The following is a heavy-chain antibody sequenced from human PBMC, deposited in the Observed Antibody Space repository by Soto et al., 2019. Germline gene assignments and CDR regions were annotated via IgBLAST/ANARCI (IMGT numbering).Heavy chain of an antibody. CDR3: ARHTYYDFWSGYFDY. Sequence: QVQLVQSGAEVKKPGCSVKVSCKASGGTFSSYTISWVRQAPGQGLEWMGRIIPTLGIANYAQKFQGRVTITADKSTSTAYMELSSLRSEDTAVYYCARHTYYDFWSGYFDYWGQGTLVTVSS. CDR1: GGTFSSYT. V-gene: IGHV1-69*02. CDR2: IIPTLGIA. J-gene: IGHJ4*02. D-gene: IGHD3-3*01.